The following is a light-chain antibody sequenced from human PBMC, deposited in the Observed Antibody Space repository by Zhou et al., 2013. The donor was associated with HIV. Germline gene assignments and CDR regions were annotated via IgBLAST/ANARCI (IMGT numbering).Light chain of an antibody. Sequence: DIQMTQSPSTLSASVGDRVTITCRASQSISSWLAWYQQKPGKAPKLLIYRASTLESGVPSRFSGSGSGTEFTLTISSLQPDDFGTYYCQQCNGYLCGFGQGTKVEIK. CDR3: QQCNGYLCG. CDR2: RAS. CDR1: QSISSW. V-gene: IGKV1-5*03. J-gene: IGKJ1*01.